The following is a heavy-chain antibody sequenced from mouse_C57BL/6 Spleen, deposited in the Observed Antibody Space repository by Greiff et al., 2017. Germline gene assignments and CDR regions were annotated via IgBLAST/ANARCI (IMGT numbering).Heavy chain of an antibody. V-gene: IGHV1-80*01. CDR1: GYAFSSYW. Sequence: VQLQQSGAELVKPGASVKISCKASGYAFSSYWMNWVKQRPGKGLEWIGQIYPGDGDTTYNGKFKGKATLTAAKSSSTAYMQLSSLTSEDSAVYFCARDGIWYFDYWGQGTALTGSS. CDR2: IYPGDGDT. CDR3: ARDGIWYFDY. J-gene: IGHJ2*01. D-gene: IGHD1-1*02.